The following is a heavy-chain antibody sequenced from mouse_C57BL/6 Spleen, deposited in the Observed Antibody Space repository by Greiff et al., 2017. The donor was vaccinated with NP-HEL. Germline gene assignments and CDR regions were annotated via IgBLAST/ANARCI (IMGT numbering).Heavy chain of an antibody. J-gene: IGHJ4*01. CDR2: FWSGGST. CDR1: GFSLTSYG. V-gene: IGHV2-2*01. CDR3: ARNSEPRGAMDY. Sequence: QVQLKESGPGLVQPSQSLSITCTVSGFSLTSYGVHWVRQSPGKGLEWLGVFWSGGSTDYNAAFISRLSIIKDNSKRQVFFKMNSLQADDTAIDYCARNSEPRGAMDYWGQGTSVTVSS.